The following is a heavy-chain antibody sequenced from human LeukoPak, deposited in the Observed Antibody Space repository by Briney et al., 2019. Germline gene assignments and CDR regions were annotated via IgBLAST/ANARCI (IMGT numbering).Heavy chain of an antibody. CDR1: GFTFGSSG. D-gene: IGHD3-10*01. CDR3: AKDQTLLLWFGETFSPRAEKKRRPYYYYDMDV. J-gene: IGHJ6*02. CDR2: ISSKGDTT. V-gene: IGHV3-23*01. Sequence: PGGSLRLSCAASGFTFGSSGMSWVRQAPGKGLDWVSDISSKGDTTYYAESVKGRFTISRDNSKNTLYLQMNSLRAEDTAVYYCAKDQTLLLWFGETFSPRAEKKRRPYYYYDMDVWGQGTTVTVSS.